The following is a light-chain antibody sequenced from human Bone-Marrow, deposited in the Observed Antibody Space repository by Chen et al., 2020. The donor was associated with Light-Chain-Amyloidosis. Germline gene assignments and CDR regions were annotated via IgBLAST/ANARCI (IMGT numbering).Light chain of an antibody. CDR2: RDT. V-gene: IGLV3-25*03. CDR3: QSADSSGTYEVI. J-gene: IGLJ2*01. CDR1: DLPTKY. Sequence: SYELTQPPSVSVSPGQTARITCSGDDLPTKYAYWYRQKPGQAPLLVIHRDTERPSGISERFSGSSSGTTATLTISALPAEDEADYHCQSADSSGTYEVIFGGGTKLTV.